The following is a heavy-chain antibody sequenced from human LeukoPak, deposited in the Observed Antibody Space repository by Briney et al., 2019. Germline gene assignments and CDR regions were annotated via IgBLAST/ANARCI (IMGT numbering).Heavy chain of an antibody. D-gene: IGHD3-10*01. CDR1: GFTFSSYS. CDR2: ISSSSSYI. V-gene: IGHV3-21*01. Sequence: GGSLRLSCAASGFTFSSYSMNWVSQAPGKGVEWVSSISSSSSYIYYADSVKGRFTISRDNAKNSLYLQMNSLRAEDTAVYYCARDRGITMVRGVIGYWGQGTLVTVSS. J-gene: IGHJ4*02. CDR3: ARDRGITMVRGVIGY.